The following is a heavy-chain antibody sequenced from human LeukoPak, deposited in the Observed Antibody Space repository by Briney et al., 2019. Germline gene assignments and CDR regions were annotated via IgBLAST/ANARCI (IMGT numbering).Heavy chain of an antibody. V-gene: IGHV3-15*07. CDR2: IKSKTDGGTT. CDR3: TTVFGDSSGYYYQYYFDY. J-gene: IGHJ4*02. Sequence: PGGSLRLSCAASGFTFSNAWMNWVCQAPGKGLEWVGRIKSKTDGGTTDYAAPVKGRFTISRDDSKNTLYLQMNSLKTEDTAVYYCTTVFGDSSGYYYQYYFDYWGQGTLVTVSS. D-gene: IGHD3-22*01. CDR1: GFTFSNAW.